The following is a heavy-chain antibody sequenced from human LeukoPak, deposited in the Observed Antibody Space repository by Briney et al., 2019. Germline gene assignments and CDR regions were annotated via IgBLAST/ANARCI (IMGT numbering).Heavy chain of an antibody. CDR3: ARAPYSNYVILDS. Sequence: GGSLRLSCTASRFTFDDYDMTGVRQAPGKGLEWVGFIRSKAFGATAQYAASVRGRFTISRDDSKSIAYLQMNSLKTEDTAVYYCARAPYSNYVILDSCGEGTLVTVSS. D-gene: IGHD4-11*01. CDR2: IRSKAFGATA. V-gene: IGHV3-49*04. J-gene: IGHJ4*02. CDR1: RFTFDDYD.